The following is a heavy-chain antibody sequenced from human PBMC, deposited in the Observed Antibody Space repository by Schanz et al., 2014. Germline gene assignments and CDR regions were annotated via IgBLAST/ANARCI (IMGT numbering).Heavy chain of an antibody. J-gene: IGHJ4*02. CDR3: AASSGWHPSTDY. V-gene: IGHV3-23*01. D-gene: IGHD6-19*01. Sequence: EVQLLESGGGLVQPGGSLRLSCAASGFTFSSYAMSWVRQAPGKGLEWVSGFDAHDGRAYYADSVKGRFTISRDNSKNSLYLQMNSLRVEDTAVYYCAASSGWHPSTDYWGQGTLVAVSA. CDR2: FDAHDGRA. CDR1: GFTFSSYA.